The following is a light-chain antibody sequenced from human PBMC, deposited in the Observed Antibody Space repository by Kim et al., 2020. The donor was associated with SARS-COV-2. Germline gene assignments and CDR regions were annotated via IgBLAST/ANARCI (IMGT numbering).Light chain of an antibody. CDR3: SSFTSRSTLV. J-gene: IGLJ3*02. Sequence: QSALTQPASVSGSPGQSITISCTGTISNIGSYNYVSWHQQHPGKAPKLMIYDVNKRPSGISSRFSGSKSGNTASLTISGLQAEDEADYYCSSFTSRSTLVFGGGTQLTVL. CDR1: ISNIGSYNY. V-gene: IGLV2-14*03. CDR2: DVN.